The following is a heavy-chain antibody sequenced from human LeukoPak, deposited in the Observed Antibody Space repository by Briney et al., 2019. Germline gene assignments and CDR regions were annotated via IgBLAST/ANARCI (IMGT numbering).Heavy chain of an antibody. J-gene: IGHJ3*02. D-gene: IGHD1-26*01. Sequence: PGGSLRLSCAASGFTFSSYAMSWVRQAPGKGLEWVSAISGSGGSTYYADSVKGRFTISRDNSKNTLYLQMTSLRAEDTAVYYCAKDRRRYSGSYPRGAFDIWGQGTMVTVSS. V-gene: IGHV3-23*01. CDR2: ISGSGGST. CDR1: GFTFSSYA. CDR3: AKDRRRYSGSYPRGAFDI.